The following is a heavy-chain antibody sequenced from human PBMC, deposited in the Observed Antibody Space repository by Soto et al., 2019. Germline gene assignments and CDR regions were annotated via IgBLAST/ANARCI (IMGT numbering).Heavy chain of an antibody. Sequence: QVQLVQSGGEMKKPGASVKVSCKASGYTFTNYGISWVRQAPGQGLEWVGWISGYNGDTNYAQKFQGRVIMTTATSTSTAYMELRTLTSDDTAVYYCARDYDIWGEDWFDPWGQGTLVTVSS. CDR2: ISGYNGDT. CDR1: GYTFTNYG. D-gene: IGHD3-9*01. J-gene: IGHJ5*02. V-gene: IGHV1-18*01. CDR3: ARDYDIWGEDWFDP.